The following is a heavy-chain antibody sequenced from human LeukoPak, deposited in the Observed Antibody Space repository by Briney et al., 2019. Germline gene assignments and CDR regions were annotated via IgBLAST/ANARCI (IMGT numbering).Heavy chain of an antibody. CDR3: ASGRQLGY. V-gene: IGHV3-7*01. CDR1: GFIFSNYW. Sequence: GGSLSLSCAASGFIFSNYWMSWVRQAPGKGLECVANIKEDGSEKYYVDSVKGRFTISRDNARNSLYLQMNSLRAEDTAVYYCASGRQLGYWGQGTLVTVSS. J-gene: IGHJ4*02. CDR2: IKEDGSEK. D-gene: IGHD6-13*01.